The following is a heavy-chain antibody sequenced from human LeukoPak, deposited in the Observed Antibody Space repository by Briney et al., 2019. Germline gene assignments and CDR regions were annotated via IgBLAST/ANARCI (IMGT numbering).Heavy chain of an antibody. J-gene: IGHJ4*02. Sequence: ASVKVSCKASGYTFTSYDINWVRQATGQGPEWMGWMNPNSGNTGYAQKFQGRVTMTRNTSISTAYMELSTLRSEDTAVYYCAARGASSSSLRPLDYWGQRTLVTVSS. CDR2: MNPNSGNT. CDR1: GYTFTSYD. D-gene: IGHD6-6*01. V-gene: IGHV1-8*01. CDR3: AARGASSSSLRPLDY.